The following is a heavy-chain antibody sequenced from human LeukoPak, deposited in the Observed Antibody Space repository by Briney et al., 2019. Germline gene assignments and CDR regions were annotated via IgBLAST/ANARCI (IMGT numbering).Heavy chain of an antibody. Sequence: KPSETLSLTCAVYGGSFSGYYWGWIRQPPGKGLEWIGSIYHSGSTFYNPSLKSRVTISVDTSKNQFSLKLSSVTAADTAMFYCARGLGPGNWFDPWGQGTLVTVSS. D-gene: IGHD3-10*01. J-gene: IGHJ5*02. CDR3: ARGLGPGNWFDP. V-gene: IGHV4-38-2*01. CDR1: GGSFSGYY. CDR2: IYHSGST.